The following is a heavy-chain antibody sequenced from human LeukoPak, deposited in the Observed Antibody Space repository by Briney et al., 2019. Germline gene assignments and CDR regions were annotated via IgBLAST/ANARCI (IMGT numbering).Heavy chain of an antibody. Sequence: ASVKVSCKASGYTFTGYYIHWVRQAPGQGLEWRGGINPKSGGTNFVQMFPGRGTMTRATSLTPASMGLSRLRARDTAVYYCATDAVFGGSSGHINSFDYWGQGPLVTVSS. D-gene: IGHD3-22*01. J-gene: IGHJ4*02. CDR3: ATDAVFGGSSGHINSFDY. CDR2: INPKSGGT. CDR1: GYTFTGYY. V-gene: IGHV1-2*02.